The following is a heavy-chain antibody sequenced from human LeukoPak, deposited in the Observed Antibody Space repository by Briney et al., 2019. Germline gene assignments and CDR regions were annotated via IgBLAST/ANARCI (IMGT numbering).Heavy chain of an antibody. CDR3: ARHAYYDFWSGYYLYYFDY. CDR2: IYYSGST. CDR1: GGSIGSSSYY. D-gene: IGHD3-3*01. J-gene: IGHJ4*02. Sequence: SETLSLTCTVSGGSIGSSSYYWGWIRQPPGKGLEWIGSIYYSGSTYYNPSLKSRVTISVDTSKNQFSLKLSSVTAADTAVYYCARHAYYDFWSGYYLYYFDYWGQGTLVTVSS. V-gene: IGHV4-39*01.